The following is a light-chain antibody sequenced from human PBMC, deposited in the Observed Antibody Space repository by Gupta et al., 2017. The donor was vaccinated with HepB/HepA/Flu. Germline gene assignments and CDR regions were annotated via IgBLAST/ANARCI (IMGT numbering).Light chain of an antibody. Sequence: DIVMTQSPHSLAVSLGERATINCKSSQSSLDRPNNKNYLAWYQQKPGQPPKLLIYWASTRACGVPDRFSGSGSGTDFTLTISSLQAEDVAIYYCQHYFNSTFIFGHGTKVDIK. CDR2: WAS. CDR1: QSSLDRPNNKNY. J-gene: IGKJ3*01. V-gene: IGKV4-1*01. CDR3: QHYFNSTFI.